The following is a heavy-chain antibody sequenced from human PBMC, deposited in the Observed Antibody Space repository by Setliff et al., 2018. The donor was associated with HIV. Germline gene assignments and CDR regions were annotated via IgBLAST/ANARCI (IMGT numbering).Heavy chain of an antibody. Sequence: VGSLRLSCAASGFSFTSHAMNWVRQAPGKGLESVANVKQDGTETLYVDSVKGRFTISRDNSKSAVYLQMNSLRPEDTALYYCARDSEPGTRVAGTTGLDYWGQGSLVTVSS. CDR2: VKQDGTET. J-gene: IGHJ4*02. D-gene: IGHD6-19*01. CDR3: ARDSEPGTRVAGTTGLDY. CDR1: GFSFTSHA. V-gene: IGHV3-7*01.